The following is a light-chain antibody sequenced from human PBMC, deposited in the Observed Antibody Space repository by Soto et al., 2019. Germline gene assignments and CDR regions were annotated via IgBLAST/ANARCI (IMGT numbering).Light chain of an antibody. CDR1: QSIGTW. CDR3: HQDSDSSGA. CDR2: DAS. Sequence: DIQVTQSPSTLSASVGDRVTITCGASQSIGTWLAWYQQKPGKAPKLLIFDASTLESGVPSRFSGSGSGTDFTLTISSLQPDDFATYYCHQDSDSSGAFGQGTRVEIK. J-gene: IGKJ1*01. V-gene: IGKV1-5*01.